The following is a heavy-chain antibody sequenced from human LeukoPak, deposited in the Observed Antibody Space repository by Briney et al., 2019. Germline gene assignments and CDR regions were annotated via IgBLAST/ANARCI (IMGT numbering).Heavy chain of an antibody. J-gene: IGHJ3*02. CDR3: ARDSGVTGTKGSDAFDI. D-gene: IGHD1-7*01. CDR1: GYTFTGYY. V-gene: IGHV1-2*02. CDR2: INPNSGGT. Sequence: VASVKVSCKASGYTFTGYYMHWVRQAPGQGLEWMGWINPNSGGTNYAQKFQGRVTMTRDTSISTAYMELSRLRSDDTAVYYCARDSGVTGTKGSDAFDIWGQGTMVTVSS.